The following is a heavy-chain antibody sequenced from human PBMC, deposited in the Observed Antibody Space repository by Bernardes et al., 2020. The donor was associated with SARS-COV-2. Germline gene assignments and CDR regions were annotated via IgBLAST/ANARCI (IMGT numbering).Heavy chain of an antibody. Sequence: GGSLRLSCAASGFTFSDYYMSWIRQAPGKGLEWVSYISSSGSTIYYADSVKGRFTISRDNAKNSLYLQMNSLRAEDTAVYYCARASWAMTAVFDYWGHGTLVTVSS. CDR3: ARASWAMTAVFDY. CDR2: ISSSGSTI. V-gene: IGHV3-11*01. J-gene: IGHJ4*01. D-gene: IGHD2-21*02. CDR1: GFTFSDYY.